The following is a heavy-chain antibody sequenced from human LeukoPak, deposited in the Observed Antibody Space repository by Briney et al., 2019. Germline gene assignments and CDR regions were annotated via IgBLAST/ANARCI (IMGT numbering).Heavy chain of an antibody. D-gene: IGHD3-10*01. V-gene: IGHV4-4*07. CDR2: IYTRGST. J-gene: IGHJ5*02. Sequence: SETLSLTCTVSGGSISSYYWSWIRQPAGKGLEWIGRIYTRGSTNYNPSLKSRVTMSVDTSKNQFSLKLSSVTAADTAVYYCARGEITMVRGVPRGWFDPWGQGTLVTVSS. CDR3: ARGEITMVRGVPRGWFDP. CDR1: GGSISSYY.